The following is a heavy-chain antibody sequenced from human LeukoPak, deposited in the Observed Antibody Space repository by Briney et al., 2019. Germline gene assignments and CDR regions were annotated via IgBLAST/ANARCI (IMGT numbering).Heavy chain of an antibody. CDR1: GYTFTSYG. V-gene: IGHV1-18*01. CDR2: ISAYNGNT. J-gene: IGHJ4*02. CDR3: AASRISSSWYGFFDY. Sequence: ASVKVSCKASGYTFTSYGISWVRQAPGQGLEWMGWISAYNGNTNYAQKLQGRVTMTTDTSTSTAYMELRSQRSDDTAVYYCAASRISSSWYGFFDYWGQGTLVTVSS. D-gene: IGHD6-13*01.